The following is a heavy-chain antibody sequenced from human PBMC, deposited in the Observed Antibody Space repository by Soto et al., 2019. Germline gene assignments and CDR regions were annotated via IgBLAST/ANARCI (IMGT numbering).Heavy chain of an antibody. CDR2: INPNGGST. V-gene: IGHV1-46*01. CDR1: GYIFTTYY. Sequence: ASVKVSCKASGYIFTTYYIHWVRQAPGQGLEWMGIINPNGGSTSSAQKFQGRVTMTSDTSTSTVYMEVSSLRSEDTAVYYCARDPGYSYGYNWGQGSRITVSS. J-gene: IGHJ4*02. CDR3: ARDPGYSYGYN. D-gene: IGHD5-18*01.